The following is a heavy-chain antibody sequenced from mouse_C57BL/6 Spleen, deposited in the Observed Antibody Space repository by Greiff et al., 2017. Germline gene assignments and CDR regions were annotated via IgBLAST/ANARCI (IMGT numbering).Heavy chain of an antibody. CDR3: ARRDSSGPWFAY. CDR2: IDPSDSYT. CDR1: GYTFTSYW. V-gene: IGHV1-50*01. J-gene: IGHJ3*01. Sequence: QVQLQQSGAELVKPGASVKLSCKASGYTFTSYWMQWVKQRPGQGLEWIGEIDPSDSYTNYNQKFKGKATLTVDTSSSTAYMQLSSLTSEDSAVYYCARRDSSGPWFAYWGQGTLVTVSA. D-gene: IGHD3-2*02.